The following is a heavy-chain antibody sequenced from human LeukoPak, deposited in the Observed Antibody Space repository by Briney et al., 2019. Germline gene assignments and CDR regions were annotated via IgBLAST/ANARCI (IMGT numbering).Heavy chain of an antibody. J-gene: IGHJ4*02. D-gene: IGHD3-16*01. CDR2: INSDGSST. CDR3: ARDPLRFGGTNYDY. Sequence: SGGSLRLSCAASGFTFSSYWMHWVRQAPGKGLVRVSRINSDGSSTSYADSVKGRFTISRDNAKNTLYLQMNSLRAEDTAVYYCARDPLRFGGTNYDYWGQGTLVTVSS. V-gene: IGHV3-74*01. CDR1: GFTFSSYW.